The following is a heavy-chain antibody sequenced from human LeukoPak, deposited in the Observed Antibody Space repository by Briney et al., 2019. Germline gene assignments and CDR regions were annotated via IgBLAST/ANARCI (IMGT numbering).Heavy chain of an antibody. CDR2: INHSGST. V-gene: IGHV4-34*01. CDR1: GGSFSGYY. J-gene: IGHJ4*02. Sequence: PSETLSLTCAVYGGSFSGYYWSWIRQPPGEGLEWIGEINHSGSTNYNPSLKSRVTISVDTSKNQFSLKLSSVTAADTAVYYCARGLVVVVPAATHPSHYDYWGQGTLVTVSS. CDR3: ARGLVVVVPAATHPSHYDY. D-gene: IGHD2-2*01.